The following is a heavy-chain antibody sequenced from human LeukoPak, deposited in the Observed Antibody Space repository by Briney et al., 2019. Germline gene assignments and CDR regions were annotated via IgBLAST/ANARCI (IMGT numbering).Heavy chain of an antibody. D-gene: IGHD5-24*01. J-gene: IGHJ3*02. Sequence: PSETLSLTCTVSGGSISSGSYYWSWIRQPPGKGLEWIGYIYYSGSTNYNPSLKSRVTISVDTSKNQFSLKLSSVTAADTAVYYCARGRRDGYNSFSAFDIWGQGTMVTVSS. CDR1: GGSISSGSYY. CDR2: IYYSGST. V-gene: IGHV4-61*01. CDR3: ARGRRDGYNSFSAFDI.